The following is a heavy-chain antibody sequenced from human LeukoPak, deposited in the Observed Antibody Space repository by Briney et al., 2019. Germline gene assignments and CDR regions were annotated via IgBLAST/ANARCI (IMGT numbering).Heavy chain of an antibody. CDR1: GFTVSSNH. Sequence: GGSLRLSCAASGFTVSSNHMSWVRQAPGKGLEWVSVISGSGGSTYYADSVKGRFTISRDNSKNTLYLQMNSLRAEDTAVYYCAKARRYCSGGSCYRYYFDYWGQGTLVTVSS. CDR3: AKARRYCSGGSCYRYYFDY. J-gene: IGHJ4*02. CDR2: ISGSGGST. D-gene: IGHD2-15*01. V-gene: IGHV3-23*01.